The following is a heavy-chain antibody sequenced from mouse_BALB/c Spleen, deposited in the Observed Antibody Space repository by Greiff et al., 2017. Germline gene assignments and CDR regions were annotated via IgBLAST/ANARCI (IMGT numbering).Heavy chain of an antibody. Sequence: EVQLVESGPGLVKPSQSLSLTCTVTGYSITSDYAWNWIRQFPGNKLEWMGYISYSGSTSYNPSLKSRISITRDTSKNQFFLQLNSVTTEDTATYYCARQDGDGYYAGFAYWGQGTLVTVSA. V-gene: IGHV3-2*02. CDR2: ISYSGST. D-gene: IGHD2-3*01. CDR1: GYSITSDYA. J-gene: IGHJ3*01. CDR3: ARQDGDGYYAGFAY.